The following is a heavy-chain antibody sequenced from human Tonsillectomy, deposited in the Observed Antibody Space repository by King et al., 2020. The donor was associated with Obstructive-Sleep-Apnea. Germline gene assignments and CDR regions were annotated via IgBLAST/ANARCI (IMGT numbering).Heavy chain of an antibody. CDR3: ARGVVRGPRLPLDY. CDR2: ISAYNGNT. D-gene: IGHD3-10*01. J-gene: IGHJ4*02. Sequence: VQLVESGAEVKKPGASVKVSCKASGYTFTSDGISLVRQAPGQGLECRGWISAYNGNTNYAQKHKGKVTMTTDTPTSTAYMERRSLRSDDTAVYYCARGVVRGPRLPLDYWGQGTLVTVSS. CDR1: GYTFTSDG. V-gene: IGHV1-18*01.